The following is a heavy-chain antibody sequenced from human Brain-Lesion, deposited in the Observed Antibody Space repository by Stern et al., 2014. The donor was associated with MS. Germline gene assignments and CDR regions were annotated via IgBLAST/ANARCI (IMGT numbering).Heavy chain of an antibody. D-gene: IGHD2-2*01. CDR3: ARGRVVPGFQYYATDV. Sequence: VQLVESGPGLVKPSQTLSLSCTVSGGSISSGGYYWSWIRQPAGKGLEWIGRIFNSGSNRYNPSLKSRVTISINTSKTQFSLRLNSMTAADTAVYYCARGRVVPGFQYYATDVWGQGTTVIVSS. CDR1: GGSISSGGYY. V-gene: IGHV4-61*02. CDR2: IFNSGSN. J-gene: IGHJ6*02.